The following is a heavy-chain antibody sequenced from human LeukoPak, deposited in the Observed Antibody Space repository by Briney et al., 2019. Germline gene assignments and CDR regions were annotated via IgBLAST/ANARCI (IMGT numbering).Heavy chain of an antibody. Sequence: PGRSLRLSCAASGFTFSSYAMHWVRQAPGKGLEWVAVISYDGSNKYYADSVKGRFTISRDNSKNTLYLQMNSLRAEDTAVYYCAKHGAAARKPLCDYWGQGTLVTVSS. V-gene: IGHV3-30-3*02. CDR2: ISYDGSNK. CDR3: AKHGAAARKPLCDY. CDR1: GFTFSSYA. J-gene: IGHJ4*02. D-gene: IGHD6-13*01.